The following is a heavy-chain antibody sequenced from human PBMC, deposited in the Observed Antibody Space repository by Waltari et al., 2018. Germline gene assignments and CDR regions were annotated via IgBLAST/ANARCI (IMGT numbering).Heavy chain of an antibody. J-gene: IGHJ4*02. V-gene: IGHV4-4*02. CDR1: GESVSNIYC. Sequence: QLQLQQSGPGLVKLSESLLLSFAVSGESVSNIYCWSWVRQPPGKGLEWIVQIHGTGKTNYNPSLESRVTVSMDTSNNQFSLRVTSPTAADTAVYFCARDRGRGLYLDSWGQGTLVTVS. D-gene: IGHD1-26*01. CDR2: IHGTGKT. CDR3: ARDRGRGLYLDS.